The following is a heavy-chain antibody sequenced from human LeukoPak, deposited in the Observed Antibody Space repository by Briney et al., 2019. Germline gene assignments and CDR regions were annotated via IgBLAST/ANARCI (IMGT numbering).Heavy chain of an antibody. V-gene: IGHV3-53*01. CDR2: IYSGGTT. CDR3: STSPSWGV. Sequence: PGGSLRLSCAASLSTAINTYLTCVRTAPGKGLEWVSVIYSGGTTHYADSVKGRFTISRDNSKNTLYLQMNSLRVDDTAVYYCSTSPSWGVWGKGTTVTVSS. CDR1: LSTAINTY. D-gene: IGHD3-16*01. J-gene: IGHJ6*04.